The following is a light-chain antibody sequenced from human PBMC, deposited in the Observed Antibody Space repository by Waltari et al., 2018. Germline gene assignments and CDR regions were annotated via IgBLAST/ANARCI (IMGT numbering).Light chain of an antibody. CDR3: QQYSTYST. J-gene: IGKJ1*01. Sequence: DIQMTQSPSSLSASVGERVTITCLARQSVKSWLAWYQQKPGKAPKLLIYTASSLEGGVPARFSGSGSGTEFTLTINSLQPDDSATYYCQQYSTYSTFGQGTKVEIK. CDR2: TAS. CDR1: QSVKSW. V-gene: IGKV1-5*03.